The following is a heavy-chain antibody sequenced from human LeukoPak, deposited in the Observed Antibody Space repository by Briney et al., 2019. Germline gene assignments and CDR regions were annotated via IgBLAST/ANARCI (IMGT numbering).Heavy chain of an antibody. Sequence: QSGGSLRRSCAASGFTFISYAMSWVRQAPGKGLEWVSAISGSRGSTYYADSVKGRFTISRDSSKNTLYLQMNSLRAEDTAVYYCANQRYSSSWYYFDYWGQGTLVTVSS. CDR3: ANQRYSSSWYYFDY. D-gene: IGHD6-13*01. V-gene: IGHV3-23*01. J-gene: IGHJ4*02. CDR1: GFTFISYA. CDR2: ISGSRGST.